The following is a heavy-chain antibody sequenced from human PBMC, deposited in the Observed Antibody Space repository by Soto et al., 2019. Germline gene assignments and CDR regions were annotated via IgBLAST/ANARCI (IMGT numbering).Heavy chain of an antibody. D-gene: IGHD6-19*01. CDR1: GFTFSSYA. CDR2: ISYDGSNK. Sequence: QVQLVESGGGVVQPGRSLRLSCAASGFTFSSYAMHWVRQAPGKGLEWVAVISYDGSNKYYADSVKGRFTIYRDNSKNTLYLQMNILRAEETAVYYCARDRVEWLVKGGFDYWGQGTLVTVSS. V-gene: IGHV3-30-3*01. J-gene: IGHJ4*02. CDR3: ARDRVEWLVKGGFDY.